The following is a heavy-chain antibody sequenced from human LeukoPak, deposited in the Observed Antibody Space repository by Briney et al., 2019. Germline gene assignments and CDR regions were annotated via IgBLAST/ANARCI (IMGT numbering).Heavy chain of an antibody. Sequence: SETLSLTYAVYGGSFSGYYWSWIRQPPGKGLEWIGEINHSGSTNYNPSLKSRVTISVDTSKNQFSLKLSSVTAADTAVYYCARGRGYSYGYCPFDYWGQGTLVTVSS. CDR1: GGSFSGYY. D-gene: IGHD5-18*01. V-gene: IGHV4-34*01. CDR3: ARGRGYSYGYCPFDY. J-gene: IGHJ4*02. CDR2: INHSGST.